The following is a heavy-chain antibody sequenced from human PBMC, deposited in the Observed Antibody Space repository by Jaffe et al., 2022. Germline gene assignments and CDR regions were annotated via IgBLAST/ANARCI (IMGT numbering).Heavy chain of an antibody. J-gene: IGHJ3*02. V-gene: IGHV3-49*04. Sequence: EVQLVESGGGLVQPGRSLRLSCTASGFTFGDYAMSWVRQAPGKGLEWVGFIRSKAYGGTTEYAASVKGRFTISRDDSKSIAYLQMNSLKTEDTAVYYCTGSGSYFPAFDIWGQGTMVTVSS. CDR1: GFTFGDYA. CDR2: IRSKAYGGTT. D-gene: IGHD1-26*01. CDR3: TGSGSYFPAFDI.